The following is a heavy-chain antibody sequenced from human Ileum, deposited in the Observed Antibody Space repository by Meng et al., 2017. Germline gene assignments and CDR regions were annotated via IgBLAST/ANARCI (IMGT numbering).Heavy chain of an antibody. D-gene: IGHD5-18*01. V-gene: IGHV3-21*01. Sequence: GQRVESGGCLVKPGGSLRLSFASSGSTFISYSMNWVRQAPGKGLEWVSSISSSSSYIYYADSVKGRFTISRDNAKNSLYLQMNSLRAADTAVYYCTRGEYSYGLLFDYWGQGTLVTVSS. CDR2: ISSSSSYI. J-gene: IGHJ4*02. CDR1: GSTFISYS. CDR3: TRGEYSYGLLFDY.